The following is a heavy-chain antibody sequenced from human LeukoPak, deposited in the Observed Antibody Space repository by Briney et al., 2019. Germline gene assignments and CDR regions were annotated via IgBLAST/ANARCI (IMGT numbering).Heavy chain of an antibody. V-gene: IGHV1-69*13. D-gene: IGHD1-26*01. CDR2: IIPIFGTA. CDR3: ARGVVGATTGAYSFDY. Sequence: ASVKVSCKASGGTFSSYAISWVRQAPGQGLEWMGGIIPIFGTANYAQKFQGRVTIIADESTSTAHMELSSLRSEDTAVYYCARGVVGATTGAYSFDYWGRGTLVTVSS. CDR1: GGTFSSYA. J-gene: IGHJ4*02.